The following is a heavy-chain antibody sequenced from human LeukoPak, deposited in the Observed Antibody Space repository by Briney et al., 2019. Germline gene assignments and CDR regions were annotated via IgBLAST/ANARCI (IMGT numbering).Heavy chain of an antibody. D-gene: IGHD6-13*01. CDR3: ARKSRQQYSSSWTPYNWFDP. J-gene: IGHJ5*02. V-gene: IGHV4-4*02. Sequence: PSGTLSLTCAVSGGSISSSNWWSWVRQPPGKGLEWIGEIYHSGSTNYNPSLKSRVTISVDKSKNQFSLKLSSVTAADTAVYYCARKSRQQYSSSWTPYNWFDPWGQGTLVTVSS. CDR2: IYHSGST. CDR1: GGSISSSNW.